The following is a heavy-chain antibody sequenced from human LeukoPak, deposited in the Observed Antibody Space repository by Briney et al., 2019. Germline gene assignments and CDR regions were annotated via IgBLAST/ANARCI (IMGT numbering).Heavy chain of an antibody. CDR1: GGSISTYY. V-gene: IGHV4-59*01. CDR2: IYYIGSA. CDR3: ARGVYIAAAQYGF. D-gene: IGHD6-13*01. J-gene: IGHJ4*02. Sequence: SETLSLTCTVSGGSISTYYWTWIRQPPGKGLEWIGYIYYIGSANYNPSLKSRVTISMDTSKNQFSLKLSSVTAADTAVYYCARGVYIAAAQYGFWGQGTLVTVSS.